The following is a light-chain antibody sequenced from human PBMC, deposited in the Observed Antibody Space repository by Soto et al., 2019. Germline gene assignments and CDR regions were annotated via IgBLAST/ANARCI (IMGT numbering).Light chain of an antibody. CDR3: PQYNNWLT. J-gene: IGKJ4*01. CDR1: QSVSSN. CDR2: GAS. V-gene: IGKV3-15*01. Sequence: EIVMTQSPATLSVSPGERATLSCRASQSVSSNLAWYQQKPGQAPRLLVYGASTRATGIPARFSGSGSGTEFTLTISRMQSEDFAVYYCPQYNNWLTFGGVPKVDIK.